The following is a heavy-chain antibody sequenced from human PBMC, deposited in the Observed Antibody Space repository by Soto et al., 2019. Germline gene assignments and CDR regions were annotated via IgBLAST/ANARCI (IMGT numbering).Heavy chain of an antibody. CDR2: ISGTSGSI. Sequence: GGSLRLSCAASGLTFSNYAMSWVRQAPGKGLEWVSAISGTSGSIYYADSVKGRFTISRDNSNNMLYMQMSSLRAEDTAVYYCAKDLFPVVRGPRLDYWGQGNPVTVSS. V-gene: IGHV3-23*01. CDR3: AKDLFPVVRGPRLDY. CDR1: GLTFSNYA. J-gene: IGHJ4*02. D-gene: IGHD3-10*01.